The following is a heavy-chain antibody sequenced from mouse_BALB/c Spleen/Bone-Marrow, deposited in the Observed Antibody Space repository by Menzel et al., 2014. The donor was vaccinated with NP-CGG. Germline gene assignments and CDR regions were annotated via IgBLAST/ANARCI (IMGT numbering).Heavy chain of an antibody. CDR3: ARVYYGNLDY. J-gene: IGHJ4*01. V-gene: IGHV1-80*01. Sequence: VQLQQSGAEPVRPGSSVKISCKASGYEFSSYWMNWVKQRPGQGLEWIGQIYPGDGDTNYNGKFKGKATLTADKSSSTAYMQVSSLTSEDSAVYFCARVYYGNLDYWGQGTSVTVSS. CDR2: IYPGDGDT. CDR1: GYEFSSYW. D-gene: IGHD2-1*01.